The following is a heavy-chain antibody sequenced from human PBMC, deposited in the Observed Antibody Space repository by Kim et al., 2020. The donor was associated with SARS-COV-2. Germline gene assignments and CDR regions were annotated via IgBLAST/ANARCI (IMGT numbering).Heavy chain of an antibody. CDR3: ARAPRGGVITFGGVISGGFDY. Sequence: SETLSLTCTVSGGSISSGGYYWSWIRQHPGKGLEWIGYIYYSGSTYYNPSLKSRVTIPVDTSKNQFSLKLSSVTAADTAVYYCARAPRGGVITFGGVISGGFDYWGQGTLVTVSS. CDR2: IYYSGST. CDR1: GGSISSGGYY. D-gene: IGHD3-16*02. V-gene: IGHV4-31*03. J-gene: IGHJ4*02.